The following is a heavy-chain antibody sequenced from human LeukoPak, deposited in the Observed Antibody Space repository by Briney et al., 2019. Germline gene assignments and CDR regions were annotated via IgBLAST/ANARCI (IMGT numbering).Heavy chain of an antibody. D-gene: IGHD3-10*01. CDR1: GGSFSGYY. J-gene: IGHJ4*02. V-gene: IGHV4-34*01. CDR3: ARGKTSPYYYGSGSYTY. Sequence: PSETLSLTCAVYGGSFSGYYWSWIRQPPGRGLEWIGEINHSGSTNYNPSLKSRVTISVDTSKNQFSLKLSSVTAADTAVYYCARGKTSPYYYGSGSYTYWGQGTLVTVSS. CDR2: INHSGST.